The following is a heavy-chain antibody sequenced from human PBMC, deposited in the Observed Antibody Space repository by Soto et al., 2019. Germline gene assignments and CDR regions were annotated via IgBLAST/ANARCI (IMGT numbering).Heavy chain of an antibody. D-gene: IGHD2-2*03. CDR2: IYYSGST. J-gene: IGHJ5*02. CDR1: GGSISSSSYY. CDR3: ARHPSGYCSSTSCYLSWFDP. V-gene: IGHV4-39*01. Sequence: SETLSLTCTVSGGSISSSSYYWGWIRQPPGKGLEWIGSIYYSGSTYYNPSLKSRVTISVDMSKNQFSLKLSSVTAADTAVYYCARHPSGYCSSTSCYLSWFDPWGQGTLVTVS.